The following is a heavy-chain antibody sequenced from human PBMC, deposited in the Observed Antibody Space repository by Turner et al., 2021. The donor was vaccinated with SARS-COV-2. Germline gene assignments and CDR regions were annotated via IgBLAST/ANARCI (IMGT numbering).Heavy chain of an antibody. CDR3: ARAGIGYCTSTSCYMGAFDI. CDR2: SGTAGDT. Sequence: EVQLVESGGGLVQPGGSLRLSCAASGFTSSDYDMHWVRQATGKGLEWVSASGTAGDTYYPGSVKGRFTISRENAKNSLYLQMNSLRAGDTAVYYCARAGIGYCTSTSCYMGAFDIWGQGTMVTVSS. D-gene: IGHD2-2*02. J-gene: IGHJ3*02. V-gene: IGHV3-13*01. CDR1: GFTSSDYD.